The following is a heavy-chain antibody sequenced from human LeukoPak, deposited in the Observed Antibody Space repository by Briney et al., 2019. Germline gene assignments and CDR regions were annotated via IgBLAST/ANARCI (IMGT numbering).Heavy chain of an antibody. CDR3: ARDLRAYNDCVYIFDY. D-gene: IGHD2-21*02. CDR2: ISTSGSYM. J-gene: IGHJ4*02. CDR1: GFTFSSYN. V-gene: IGHV3-21*06. Sequence: GGFLRLSCAASGFTFSSYNMNWVRQAPGKGLEWVSSISTSGSYMYYADSVKGRFTISRHNAKNSLSLQMNSLTAEDTAVYYCARDLRAYNDCVYIFDYWGQGTQVTVSS.